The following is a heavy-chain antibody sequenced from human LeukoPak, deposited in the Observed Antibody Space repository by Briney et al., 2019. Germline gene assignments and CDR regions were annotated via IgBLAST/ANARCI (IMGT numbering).Heavy chain of an antibody. V-gene: IGHV3-7*01. CDR2: INQDGSEK. J-gene: IGHJ4*02. Sequence: GSLRLSCTASGFTFSSYLMTWVRQAPGKGLEWVANINQDGSEKYYVDSLKGRFTVSRYNAMSSVYLQMNSLRIKDTAVYFCAIPVGGIWSFDCWGQGTLVSASS. CDR1: GFTFSSYL. CDR3: AIPVGGIWSFDC. D-gene: IGHD6-13*01.